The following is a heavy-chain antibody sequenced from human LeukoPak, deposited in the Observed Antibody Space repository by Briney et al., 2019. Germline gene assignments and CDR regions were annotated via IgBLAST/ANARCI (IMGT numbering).Heavy chain of an antibody. Sequence: SETLSLTCTVSGVSISSSNSYWGWIRQPPGKGLEWIGSIYYSGNTYYNASLKSQVSISIDTSKNQFSLRLTSVTAADTAVYYCARGKDGGNYYYYYMDVWGKGTTVTISS. V-gene: IGHV4-39*01. J-gene: IGHJ6*03. CDR2: IYYSGNT. D-gene: IGHD4-23*01. CDR3: ARGKDGGNYYYYYMDV. CDR1: GVSISSSNSY.